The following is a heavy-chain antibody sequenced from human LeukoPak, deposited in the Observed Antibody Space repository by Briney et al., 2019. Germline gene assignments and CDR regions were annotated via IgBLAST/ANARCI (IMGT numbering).Heavy chain of an antibody. CDR1: GFTVSSYA. V-gene: IGHV3-30*18. J-gene: IGHJ2*01. CDR2: ISYDGSNK. D-gene: IGHD5/OR15-5a*01. Sequence: GGSLRLSCAASGFTVSSYAMHWVRQAPGKGLEWVAVISYDGSNKYYADSVKGRFTISRDNSKNTLYLQMNSLRAEDTAVYYCAKPGLAPWYFDLWGRGTLVTVSS. CDR3: AKPGLAPWYFDL.